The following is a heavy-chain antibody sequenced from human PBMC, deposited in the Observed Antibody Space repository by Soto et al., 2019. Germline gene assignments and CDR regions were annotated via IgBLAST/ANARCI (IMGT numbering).Heavy chain of an antibody. CDR2: ISGSGGST. D-gene: IGHD2-8*01. Sequence: EVQLLESGGGLVQPGGSLRLSCAASGFTFSSYAMSWVRQAPGKGLEWVSAISGSGGSTYYADSVKGRFTISRDNSKNTLDLQMNSLRAEDTAVYYCAKGDIVLMANTWFDPWGQGTLVTVSS. CDR3: AKGDIVLMANTWFDP. CDR1: GFTFSSYA. J-gene: IGHJ5*02. V-gene: IGHV3-23*01.